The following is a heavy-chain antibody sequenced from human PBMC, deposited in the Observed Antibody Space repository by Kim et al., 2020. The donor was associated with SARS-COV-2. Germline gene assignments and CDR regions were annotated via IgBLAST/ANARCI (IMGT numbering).Heavy chain of an antibody. CDR1: DAYISSYY. V-gene: IGHV4-59*01. J-gene: IGHJ4*02. D-gene: IGHD1-26*01. CDR2: IFYSGST. Sequence: SETLSLTCTVSDAYISSYYWSWIRQSPGKGLEWIGYIFYSGSTRHNPSLKSRVTISEDPSKRQFSLRLTSLTPADTAIYYCAKSYSTAWFSLDFWGPGILVTVSS. CDR3: AKSYSTAWFSLDF.